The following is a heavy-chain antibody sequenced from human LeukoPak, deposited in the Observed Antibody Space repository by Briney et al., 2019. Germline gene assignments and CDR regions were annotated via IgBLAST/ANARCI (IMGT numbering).Heavy chain of an antibody. J-gene: IGHJ2*01. V-gene: IGHV3-48*01. CDR2: ISSSSSSI. Sequence: GGSLRLSCAASGFTFSSYSMNWVRQAPGKGLEWVSYISSSSSSIYYADSVKGRFSISRDNAKKLLSLQMNSLRAEDTAVYYCARSRGGWYFDLWGRGTLVTVSS. D-gene: IGHD3-10*01. CDR3: ARSRGGWYFDL. CDR1: GFTFSSYS.